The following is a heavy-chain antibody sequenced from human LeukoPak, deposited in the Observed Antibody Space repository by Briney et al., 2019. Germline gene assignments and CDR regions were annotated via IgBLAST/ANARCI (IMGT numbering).Heavy chain of an antibody. Sequence: GGSLRLSCAASGFTFSNYGMHWVRQAPGKGLEWVALIWYDGSNKYYTDSVKGRLTISRDNSKDTLFLQVNSLRAEDTAVYYCAREGPRGNSQFDYWGQGTLVTVSS. D-gene: IGHD2/OR15-2a*01. CDR3: AREGPRGNSQFDY. CDR1: GFTFSNYG. V-gene: IGHV3-33*01. CDR2: IWYDGSNK. J-gene: IGHJ4*02.